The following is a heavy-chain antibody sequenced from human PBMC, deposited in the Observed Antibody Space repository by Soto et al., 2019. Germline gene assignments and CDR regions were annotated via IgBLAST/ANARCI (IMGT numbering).Heavy chain of an antibody. D-gene: IGHD6-13*01. CDR3: ARRCRKQLVQGPIDY. Sequence: QVQLVQSAAEVKKPGSSVKVSCKASGGPFSNYAISWVRQAPGQGREWKGGIIPIFGTANYAQKFQGRVTITADESTSTAYLELTTLRSADTAAAESARRCRKQLVQGPIDYWGQGTLVTVSS. CDR2: IIPIFGTA. J-gene: IGHJ4*02. CDR1: GGPFSNYA. V-gene: IGHV1-69*01.